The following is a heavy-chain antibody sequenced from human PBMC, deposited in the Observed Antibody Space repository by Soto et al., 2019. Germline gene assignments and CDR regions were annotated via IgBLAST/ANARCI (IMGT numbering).Heavy chain of an antibody. CDR3: ARVCGGDCHYGMDV. Sequence: QVQLQESGPGLVKPSQTLSLTCTVSGGSISSGGYYWTWIRQHPGKGLEWIGYIYYSGSTYYNPSLKMRVTISVDTSKHQFSLKLSSVTAADTAVYYCARVCGGDCHYGMDVWGQGTTVTVSS. D-gene: IGHD2-21*02. J-gene: IGHJ6*02. V-gene: IGHV4-31*03. CDR2: IYYSGST. CDR1: GGSISSGGYY.